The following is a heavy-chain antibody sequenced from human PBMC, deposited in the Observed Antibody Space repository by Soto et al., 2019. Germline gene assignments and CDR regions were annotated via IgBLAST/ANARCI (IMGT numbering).Heavy chain of an antibody. Sequence: EVQLVESGGGLVKPGGSLRLSCAASGFTFSNAWMSWVRQAPGKGLEWVGRIKSKTDGGTTDYAAPVKGRFTISRDDSKNTLYLQMNSLKTEDTAVYYCTTGYYYDSSGYESWGQGTLVTVPS. D-gene: IGHD3-22*01. V-gene: IGHV3-15*01. CDR1: GFTFSNAW. J-gene: IGHJ4*02. CDR3: TTGYYYDSSGYES. CDR2: IKSKTDGGTT.